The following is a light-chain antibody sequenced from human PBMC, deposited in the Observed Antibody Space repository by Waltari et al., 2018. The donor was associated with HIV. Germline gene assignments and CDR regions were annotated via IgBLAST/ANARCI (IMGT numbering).Light chain of an antibody. V-gene: IGLV2-11*01. CDR2: DVN. CDR1: SSDVGGYNY. J-gene: IGLJ3*02. Sequence: QSALTQPRSVSGSPGQSVTISCTGTSSDVGGYNYVSWYQQHPDKAPKLMIYDVNKRPSGVPDRFSGSKSGHTASLTISGLHAEDEADYYCCSYAGSYTEVFGGGTKLTVL. CDR3: CSYAGSYTEV.